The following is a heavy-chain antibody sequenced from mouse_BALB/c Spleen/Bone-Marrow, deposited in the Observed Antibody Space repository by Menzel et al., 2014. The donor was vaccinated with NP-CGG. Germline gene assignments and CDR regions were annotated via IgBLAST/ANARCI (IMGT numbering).Heavy chain of an antibody. Sequence: EVQVEESGGGLVQPGGSRELSCAASGFTFSGFGMHWVRQAPEKGLEWVASISSGSSTIYYAYTVMCQFNISRDNPKTTMFLQMASLRFENTAMYDYARSSSSCGYFDYWGQGTTLTVSS. CDR2: ISSGSSTI. J-gene: IGHJ2*01. CDR3: ARSSSSCGYFDY. D-gene: IGHD1-1*01. CDR1: GFTFSGFG. V-gene: IGHV5-17*02.